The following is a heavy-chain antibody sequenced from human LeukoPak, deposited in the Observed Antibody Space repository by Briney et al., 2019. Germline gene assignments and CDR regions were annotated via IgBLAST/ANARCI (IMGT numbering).Heavy chain of an antibody. J-gene: IGHJ3*02. CDR1: GGPFSGYY. D-gene: IGHD3-16*01. Sequence: SETLSLTCAVYGGPFSGYYWSWIRQPPGKGLVLIGYIYSSGSPTYNPPLKTQHTISLHPTKNQFSLNLHSVTAPDPAFLYEASGGGGPARLRNAFDIWGRGTMVTVSS. V-gene: IGHV4-34*11. CDR3: ASGGGGPARLRNAFDI. CDR2: IYSSGSP.